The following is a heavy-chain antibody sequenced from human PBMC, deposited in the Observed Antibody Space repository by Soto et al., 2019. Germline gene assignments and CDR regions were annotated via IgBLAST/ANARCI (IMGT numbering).Heavy chain of an antibody. CDR3: ARERYYYGSGDY. D-gene: IGHD3-10*01. CDR2: IKEDGSEK. CDR1: GFTFSNYW. V-gene: IGHV3-7*01. Sequence: EVQLVESGGGVVQPGGSLRLSCAASGFTFSNYWMSWVRQAPGKGLEWVANIKEDGSEKNYVDSVKGQFTISRDNAKNSLYLQMNILRAEDTAVYYCARERYYYGSGDYWGQGTLVTVSS. J-gene: IGHJ4*02.